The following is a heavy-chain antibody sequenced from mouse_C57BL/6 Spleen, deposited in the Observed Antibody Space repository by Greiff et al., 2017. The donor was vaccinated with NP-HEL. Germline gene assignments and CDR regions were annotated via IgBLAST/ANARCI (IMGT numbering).Heavy chain of an antibody. J-gene: IGHJ4*01. CDR1: GYTFTSYW. CDR2: IDPSDSYT. Sequence: VQLKQPGAELVMPGASVKLSCKASGYTFTSYWMHWVKQRPGQGLEWIGEIDPSDSYTNYNQKFKGKSTLTVDKSSSTAYMQLSSLTSEDSAVYYCARSGSSGPSYAMDYWGQGTSVTVSS. CDR3: ARSGSSGPSYAMDY. D-gene: IGHD3-2*02. V-gene: IGHV1-69*01.